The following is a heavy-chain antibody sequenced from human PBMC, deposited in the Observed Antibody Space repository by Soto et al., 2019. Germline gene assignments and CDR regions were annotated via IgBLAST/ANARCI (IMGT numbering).Heavy chain of an antibody. J-gene: IGHJ4*02. CDR1: GYTFTSYG. CDR3: ARAVGATIRYRGHDY. Sequence: GASVQVSCKASGYTFTSYGISWVRQAPGQGLEWMGWISAYNGNKNYAQKLQGRVTMTTDTSTSTAYMELRSLRSDDTAVYYCARAVGATIRYRGHDYWGQGTLVTVSS. CDR2: ISAYNGNK. D-gene: IGHD1-26*01. V-gene: IGHV1-18*01.